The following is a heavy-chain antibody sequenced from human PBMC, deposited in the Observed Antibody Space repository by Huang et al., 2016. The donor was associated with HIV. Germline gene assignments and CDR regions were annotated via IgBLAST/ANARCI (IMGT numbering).Heavy chain of an antibody. D-gene: IGHD3-10*01. Sequence: QVQLVESGGGVVQPGGSLTLSCATSRFTFNAYAMHWVRQGPGKGLEWVALIHFDGSNKYYLDSVKGRFTISRDNSKNTLYLHMNSLRPEDTAVYYCAKDRGIRGVVPPGTFDYWGQGTLVTVSS. CDR2: IHFDGSNK. J-gene: IGHJ4*02. CDR3: AKDRGIRGVVPPGTFDY. V-gene: IGHV3-30*02. CDR1: RFTFNAYA.